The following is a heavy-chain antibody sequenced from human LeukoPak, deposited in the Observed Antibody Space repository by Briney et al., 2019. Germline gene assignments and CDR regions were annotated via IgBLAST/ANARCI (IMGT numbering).Heavy chain of an antibody. D-gene: IGHD6-19*01. CDR3: AKDHLPGIVVADRGY. CDR2: ISSSGSTI. V-gene: IGHV3-48*03. J-gene: IGHJ4*02. CDR1: GFTFSSYE. Sequence: GGSLRLSCAASGFTFSSYEMNWVHQAPGKGLEWVSYISSSGSTIYYADSVKGRFTISRDNSKNTLYLQINSLRAEDTAVYYCAKDHLPGIVVADRGYWGQGTLVTVSS.